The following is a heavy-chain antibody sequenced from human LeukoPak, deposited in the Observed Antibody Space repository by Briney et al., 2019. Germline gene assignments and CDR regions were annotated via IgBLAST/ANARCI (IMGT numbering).Heavy chain of an antibody. Sequence: ASVKVSCKASGYTFTSYDINWVRQAPGQRLEWMGWINAGNGNTKYSQKFQGRVTITRDTSASTAYMELSSLRSEDTAVYYCARDRPMITFGGVIASPLDVWGQGTTVTVSS. J-gene: IGHJ6*02. CDR1: GYTFTSYD. CDR3: ARDRPMITFGGVIASPLDV. V-gene: IGHV1-3*01. CDR2: INAGNGNT. D-gene: IGHD3-16*02.